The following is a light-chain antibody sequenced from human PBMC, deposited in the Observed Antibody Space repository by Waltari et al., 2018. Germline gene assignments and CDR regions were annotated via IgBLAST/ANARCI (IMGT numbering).Light chain of an antibody. V-gene: IGLV3-21*03. J-gene: IGLJ1*01. Sequence: SYVLTQPPSVSVAPGKTARITCGGNNIGSKSVHWYQQNPGQAPVLVVHDDSDRPAGVPERFSGSNSGNTATLTISRAEAGDEADYYCQVWDSSSDHYVFGTGTKVTVL. CDR3: QVWDSSSDHYV. CDR1: NIGSKS. CDR2: DDS.